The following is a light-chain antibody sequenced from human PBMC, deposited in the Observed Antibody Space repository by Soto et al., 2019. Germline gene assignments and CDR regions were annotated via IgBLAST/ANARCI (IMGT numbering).Light chain of an antibody. Sequence: IHMTQSPSSLSASVGDRVTITCRASQRITTYLNWYQQKPGKAPKLLISTAATLLGGVPSRFSGPGSVTDFTLTITTLQPEEFETYFCQQSYSTPYTFGQGTKLEIK. J-gene: IGKJ2*01. CDR3: QQSYSTPYT. CDR2: TAA. V-gene: IGKV1-39*01. CDR1: QRITTY.